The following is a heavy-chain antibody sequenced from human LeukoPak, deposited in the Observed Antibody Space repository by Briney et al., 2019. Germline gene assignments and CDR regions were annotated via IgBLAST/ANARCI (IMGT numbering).Heavy chain of an antibody. CDR2: IYCSGST. CDR1: GGSISSYY. V-gene: IGHV4-59*01. Sequence: PSETLSLTCTVSGGSISSYYWSWIRQPPGKGLEWIGYIYCSGSTNYNPSLKSRVTISVDTSKNQFSLKLSSVTAADTAVYYCARDRMITFGGVIAPMDVWGKGTTVTVSS. J-gene: IGHJ6*04. D-gene: IGHD3-16*02. CDR3: ARDRMITFGGVIAPMDV.